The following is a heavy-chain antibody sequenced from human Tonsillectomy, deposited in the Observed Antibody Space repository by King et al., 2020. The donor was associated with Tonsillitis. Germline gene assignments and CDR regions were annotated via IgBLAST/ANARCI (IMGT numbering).Heavy chain of an antibody. V-gene: IGHV3-48*04. CDR1: GFTFSSYS. Sequence: DVQLVESGGGLVQPGGSLRLSCEASGFTFSSYSMNWVRQAPGKGLKWVSYISTITSTIYYADSVKGRFTISRDNAKNSLYLHMNSLRAEDTAVYYCARGSYGHWGQGTLVTVSS. D-gene: IGHD4-17*01. CDR3: ARGSYGH. CDR2: ISTITSTI. J-gene: IGHJ4*02.